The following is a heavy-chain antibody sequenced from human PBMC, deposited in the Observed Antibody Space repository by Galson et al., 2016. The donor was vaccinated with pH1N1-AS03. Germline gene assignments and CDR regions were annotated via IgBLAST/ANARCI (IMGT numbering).Heavy chain of an antibody. Sequence: SVKVSCKASGYTFTSYDINWVRQATGQGLEWMGWMNPNSGNTGYAQKFQGRVTMTRNTSISTAYMELSSLRSEDTAVYYCAGRCSSTSCLYYYYGMDVWGQGTTVTVSS. V-gene: IGHV1-8*01. D-gene: IGHD2-2*01. CDR3: AGRCSSTSCLYYYYGMDV. CDR1: GYTFTSYD. J-gene: IGHJ6*02. CDR2: MNPNSGNT.